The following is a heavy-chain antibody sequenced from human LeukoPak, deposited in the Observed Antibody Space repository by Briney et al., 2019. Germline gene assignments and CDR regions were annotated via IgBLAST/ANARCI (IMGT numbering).Heavy chain of an antibody. CDR3: ARGSLSVPY. J-gene: IGHJ4*02. CDR1: GFTFSSYW. Sequence: GSLRLSCAASGFTFSSYWMSWVRQPPGKGLEWIGEINHSGSTNYNPSLKSRVTISVDTSKNQFSLKLSSVTAADTAVYYCARGSLSVPYWGQGTLVTVSS. V-gene: IGHV4-34*01. CDR2: INHSGST.